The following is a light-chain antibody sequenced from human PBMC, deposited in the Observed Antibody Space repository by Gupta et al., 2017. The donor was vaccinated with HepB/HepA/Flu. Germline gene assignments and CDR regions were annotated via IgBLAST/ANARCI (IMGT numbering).Light chain of an antibody. J-gene: IGKJ1*01. CDR2: VAS. V-gene: IGKV1-39*01. CDR1: QGISTF. CDR3: QQTYSFPTT. Sequence: IQMTQSPSSLSASVGDRVTITCRASQGISTFLNWYQQKPGKAPKVVIFVASILQSGVPSRFSGSGSATDFTLTINSLQPEDFATYYCQQTYSFPTTFGQGTKLEIK.